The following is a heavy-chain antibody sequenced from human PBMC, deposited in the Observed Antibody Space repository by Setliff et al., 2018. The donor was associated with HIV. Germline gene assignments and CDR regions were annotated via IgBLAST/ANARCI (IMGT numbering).Heavy chain of an antibody. CDR3: AKDDVPRDFDI. CDR2: IGGSGIST. J-gene: IGHJ3*02. CDR1: GFIFSSYE. V-gene: IGHV3-23*01. Sequence: GGSLRLSCATSGFIFSSYEMNWVRQTPGKGLEWVSGIGGSGISTYYADSVKARFTISRDNSKNTLYLQMNSLRVEDTAVYYCAKDDVPRDFDIWGQGTMVTVS.